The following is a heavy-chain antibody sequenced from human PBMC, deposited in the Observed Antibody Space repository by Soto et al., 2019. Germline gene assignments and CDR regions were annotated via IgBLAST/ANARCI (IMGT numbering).Heavy chain of an antibody. CDR2: ISSDGNNK. Sequence: QVQLVESGGGAVQPGRSLRLSCAASGFTFDSHGMHWVRQAPGKGLEWVAVISSDGNNKYYADPVKGRFTISRDNFNNMLYLQMSSLRAEDTAVYYCAKDLLPNTVTTCGSWGQGTLVTVSS. CDR1: GFTFDSHG. D-gene: IGHD4-17*01. CDR3: AKDLLPNTVTTCGS. J-gene: IGHJ5*02. V-gene: IGHV3-30*18.